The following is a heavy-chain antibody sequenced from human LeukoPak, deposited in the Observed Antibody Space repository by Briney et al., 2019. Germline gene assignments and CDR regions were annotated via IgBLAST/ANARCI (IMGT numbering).Heavy chain of an antibody. CDR3: ARGDYYDSSGPYPFDY. CDR2: INPSGGST. CDR1: GFTFTSYY. Sequence: GGSLRLSCAASGFTFTSYYMHWVRQAPGQGLEWMGIINPSGGSTSYAQKFQGRVTMTRDTSTSTVYMELSSLRSEDTAVYYCARGDYYDSSGPYPFDYWGQGTLVTVSS. D-gene: IGHD3-22*01. J-gene: IGHJ4*02. V-gene: IGHV1-46*01.